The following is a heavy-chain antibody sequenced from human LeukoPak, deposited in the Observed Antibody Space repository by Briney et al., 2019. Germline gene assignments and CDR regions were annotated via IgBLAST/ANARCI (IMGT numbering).Heavy chain of an antibody. CDR1: GGSISSYY. J-gene: IGHJ4*02. CDR3: ARLRSIAAAVYYFDY. V-gene: IGHV4-4*07. CDR2: IYTSGST. D-gene: IGHD6-6*01. Sequence: SETLSLTSTVSGGSISSYYWSWIRQPAGKGLEWIGRIYTSGSTNYNPSLKSRVTISVDKSKNQSSLKLSSVTAADTAVYYCARLRSIAAAVYYFDYWGQGTLATVSS.